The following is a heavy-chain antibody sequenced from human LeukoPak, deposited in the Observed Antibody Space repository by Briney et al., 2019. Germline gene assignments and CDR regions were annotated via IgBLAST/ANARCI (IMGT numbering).Heavy chain of an antibody. CDR3: ARSIQIWPHSTFGY. D-gene: IGHD5-18*01. J-gene: IGHJ4*02. CDR2: IYYDGST. CDR1: GGSISSSLYY. V-gene: IGHV4-39*07. Sequence: PSETLSLTCTVSGGSISSSLYYWGWIRQPPGKGLEWIGNIYYDGSTYYNPSLKSRATISIDTSKNQFSLKLTSVTAADTALYFCARSIQIWPHSTFGYWGQGTLVTVSS.